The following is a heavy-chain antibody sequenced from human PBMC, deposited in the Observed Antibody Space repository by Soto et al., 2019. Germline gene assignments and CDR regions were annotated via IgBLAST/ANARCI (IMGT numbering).Heavy chain of an antibody. J-gene: IGHJ3*02. Sequence: SETLSLTCTVSGGSVSSGAYYWTWIRQRPGKGLEWIGYIYYSGSTYYSPSLKSRLSISLDTSKNQFSLRLSSVTAADTAMYYCARARLRAVYAFDIWGQGTMVTVSS. CDR2: IYYSGST. CDR1: GGSVSSGAYY. CDR3: ARARLRAVYAFDI. V-gene: IGHV4-31*03. D-gene: IGHD5-12*01.